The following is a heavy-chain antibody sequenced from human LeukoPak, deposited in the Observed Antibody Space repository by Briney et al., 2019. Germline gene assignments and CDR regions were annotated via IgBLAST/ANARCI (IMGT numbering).Heavy chain of an antibody. J-gene: IGHJ4*02. D-gene: IGHD2-2*01. Sequence: GGSLRLSCTASGFIFSTYSMIWVRQAPGKGLVWVARITSDGSSTTYAESVKGRFTISRDNAKNTLYLQMNSLRAEDTAVYYCARDWYHAIDYWGQGTLVTVSS. CDR3: ARDWYHAIDY. CDR1: GFIFSTYS. CDR2: ITSDGSST. V-gene: IGHV3-74*03.